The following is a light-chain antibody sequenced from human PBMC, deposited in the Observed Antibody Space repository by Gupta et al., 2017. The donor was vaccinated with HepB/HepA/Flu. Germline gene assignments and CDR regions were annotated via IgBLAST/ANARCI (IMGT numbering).Light chain of an antibody. CDR2: AAS. J-gene: IGKJ1*01. V-gene: IGKV1-39*01. CDR3: QQCESEART. CDR1: QRITNY. Sequence: DIQMTQSPSSLAASVGDRVTITCRASQRITNYLHWYQQRPGRAPHFLIFAASSLQSGVPSRFRGGGYGTDFTLTISSLQPEDFATYYCQQCESEARTSGQGTKVDIK.